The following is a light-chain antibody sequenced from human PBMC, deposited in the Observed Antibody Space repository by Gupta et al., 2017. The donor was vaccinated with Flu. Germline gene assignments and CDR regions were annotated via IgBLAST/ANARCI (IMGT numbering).Light chain of an antibody. V-gene: IGLV7-46*01. J-gene: IGLJ3*02. CDR2: DTS. CDR3: LLSYSGARPWV. CDR1: TGAVTSGHY. Sequence: QAVVTQEPPLTVSPGGTVTPTCGSSTGAVTSGHYPYWFQQKPGQAPRILIYDTSNKRSWTPARFSGSLLGGKAALTLSGAQAEEEADYYCLLSYSGARPWVFGGGTKLTVL.